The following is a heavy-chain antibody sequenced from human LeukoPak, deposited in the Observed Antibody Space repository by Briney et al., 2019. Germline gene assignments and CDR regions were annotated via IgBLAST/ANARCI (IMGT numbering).Heavy chain of an antibody. D-gene: IGHD1-1*01. CDR1: GSMFSSNW. V-gene: IGHV3-7*03. J-gene: IGHJ4*02. Sequence: PGGSLRLSCAASGSMFSSNWMSWVRLAPGKGLEWVANIKEDGTETYYVDSVKGRFTISRDNAKNSLYLQMNSLRVEDTAVYYCVKEGRSLQTYWGQGTLVTVSS. CDR2: IKEDGTET. CDR3: VKEGRSLQTY.